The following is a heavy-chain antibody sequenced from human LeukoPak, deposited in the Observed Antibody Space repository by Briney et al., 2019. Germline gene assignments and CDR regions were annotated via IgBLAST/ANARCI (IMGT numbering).Heavy chain of an antibody. CDR3: ARVGYSGYGMSYYYYYMDV. Sequence: ASVKVSCKASGYTFTSYGISWVRQAPGQGLEWMGWISAYNGNTNYAQKLQGRVTMTTDTSTSTAYMELRSLRSDDTAVYYCARVGYSGYGMSYYYYYMDVWGKGTTVTISS. D-gene: IGHD5-12*01. CDR2: ISAYNGNT. V-gene: IGHV1-18*01. J-gene: IGHJ6*03. CDR1: GYTFTSYG.